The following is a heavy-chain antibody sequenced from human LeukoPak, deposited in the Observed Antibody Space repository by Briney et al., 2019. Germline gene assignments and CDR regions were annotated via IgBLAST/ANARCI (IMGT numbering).Heavy chain of an antibody. CDR3: ARVRGYSYDY. V-gene: IGHV4-61*08. D-gene: IGHD5-18*01. CDR2: IYYSGST. J-gene: IGHJ4*02. Sequence: SETLSLTCTVSGGSISSGGYYWSWIRQHPGKGLEWIGYIYYSGSTNYNPSLESRVTISVDTSKNQFSLKLTSVTAADTAVYYCARVRGYSYDYWGQGTLVTVSS. CDR1: GGSISSGGYY.